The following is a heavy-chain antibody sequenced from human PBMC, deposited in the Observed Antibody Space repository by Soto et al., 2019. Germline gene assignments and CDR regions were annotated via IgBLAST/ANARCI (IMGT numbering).Heavy chain of an antibody. CDR2: ISVSGLNK. J-gene: IGHJ5*02. CDR1: GFTFENFG. V-gene: IGHV3-23*01. D-gene: IGHD1-26*01. CDR3: AKNQGAELVPLASVDWFDP. Sequence: GGSLRLSCAASGFTFENFGMIWVRQAPGKGLEWISSISVSGLNKYYADSVKGRFTISRDNSKDTVYLELSNLRAEDTAVYHCAKNQGAELVPLASVDWFDPWGQGSVVNVSS.